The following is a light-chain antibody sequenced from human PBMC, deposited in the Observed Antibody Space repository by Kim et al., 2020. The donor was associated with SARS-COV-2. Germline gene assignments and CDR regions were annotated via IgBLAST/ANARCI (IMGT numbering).Light chain of an antibody. CDR1: SRDVGSYDF. J-gene: IGLJ3*02. Sequence: GRAITISSTGASRDVGSYDFVSWYQQHPGKAPKILIYEVTKRPSGVSHRFSGSKSGNTASLTISGLQTEDEADYYCCSFAGSITWVFGGGTQLTVL. V-gene: IGLV2-23*02. CDR2: EVT. CDR3: CSFAGSITWV.